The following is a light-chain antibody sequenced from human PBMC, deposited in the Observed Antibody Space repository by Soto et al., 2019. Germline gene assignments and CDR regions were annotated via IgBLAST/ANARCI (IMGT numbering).Light chain of an antibody. Sequence: KMSTATVSLEAKEISTLCCRASQSVSSSYSAWYQQIPGQPPRLLIYGASCRGTGIPDMFSGSGCGQAISLIISGLADEAFAVYSRHHYGLPVNFGQGTRLEIK. CDR2: GAS. V-gene: IGKV3-20*01. CDR3: HHYGLPVN. CDR1: QSVSSSY. J-gene: IGKJ5*01.